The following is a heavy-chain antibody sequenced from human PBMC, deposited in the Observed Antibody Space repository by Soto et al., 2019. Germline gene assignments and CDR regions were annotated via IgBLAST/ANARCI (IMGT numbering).Heavy chain of an antibody. CDR1: GGTFSSYA. Sequence: SVKVSCKASGGTFSSYAISWVRQAPGQGLEWMGGIIPIVGTANYAQKFQGRVTITADESTSTAYMELSSLRSEDTAVYYCATSRITIFGVVAPGHYYYGMDVWGQGTTVTVSS. CDR2: IIPIVGTA. D-gene: IGHD3-3*01. CDR3: ATSRITIFGVVAPGHYYYGMDV. J-gene: IGHJ6*02. V-gene: IGHV1-69*13.